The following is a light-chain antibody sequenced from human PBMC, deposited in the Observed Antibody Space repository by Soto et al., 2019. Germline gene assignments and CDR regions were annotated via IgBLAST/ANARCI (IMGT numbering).Light chain of an antibody. CDR2: ATS. V-gene: IGKV3-11*01. CDR1: QNINSY. CDR3: QQRSSWPFT. J-gene: IGKJ3*01. Sequence: EIVLTQPPATLSLSPGERATLSCRASQNINSYLAWYQQKPGQAPRLLIYATSNRATGIPARFSGSGSGTDFTLSISSLEPEDFAVYYCQQRSSWPFTFGPGTKVDIK.